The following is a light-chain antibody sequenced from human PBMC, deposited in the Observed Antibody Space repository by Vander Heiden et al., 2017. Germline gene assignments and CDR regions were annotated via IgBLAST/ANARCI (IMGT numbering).Light chain of an antibody. CDR1: NIGSKS. V-gene: IGLV3-21*02. CDR2: DDS. Sequence: SYVLTQPPSVSVAPGQTARITCGGNNIGSKSVHWYQQKPGQAPVLVVYDDSDRPSGIPERLSGSNSGNTATRTISRVEAGDEADDYCQGWDSSSDPDVVFGGGTKLTVL. CDR3: QGWDSSSDPDVV. J-gene: IGLJ2*01.